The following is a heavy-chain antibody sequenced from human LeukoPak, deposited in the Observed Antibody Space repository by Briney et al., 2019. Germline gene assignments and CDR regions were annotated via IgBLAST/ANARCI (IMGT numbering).Heavy chain of an antibody. J-gene: IGHJ5*02. V-gene: IGHV3-66*01. Sequence: PGGSLRLSCAASGFTVSSNYMSWVRQAPGKGLEWVSVIYSGGSTYYADSVKGRFTISRDNSKNTLYLQMNSLRAEDTAVYYCAREVLRDWFDPWGQGTLVTVSS. CDR1: GFTVSSNY. D-gene: IGHD2-15*01. CDR3: AREVLRDWFDP. CDR2: IYSGGST.